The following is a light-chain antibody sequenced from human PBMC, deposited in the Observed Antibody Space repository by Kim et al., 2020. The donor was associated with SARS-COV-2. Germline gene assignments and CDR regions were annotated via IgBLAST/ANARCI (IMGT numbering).Light chain of an antibody. V-gene: IGLV7-46*01. CDR1: TGAGTSVHD. CDR3: SVSYSGTRV. CDR2: ETN. Sequence: PGVTVTRTCGASTGAGTSVHDPYWFQQKPGQVPRTLIYETNTKDAWTPARFSGSVLGGKAALTLSGALPEDEADYYCSVSYSGTRVFGGGTQLTVL. J-gene: IGLJ3*02.